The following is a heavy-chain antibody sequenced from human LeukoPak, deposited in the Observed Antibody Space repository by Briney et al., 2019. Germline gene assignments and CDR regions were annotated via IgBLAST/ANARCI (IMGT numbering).Heavy chain of an antibody. Sequence: GGSLRLSCAASGFTFSSYGMHWVRQAPGKGLEWVAFIRYDGSNKYYADSVKGRFTISRDNSKNTLYLQMNSLRAEDTAVYYCAKSEIQPDYGGDVYVGDDYWGQGTLVTVSS. CDR3: AKSEIQPDYGGDVYVGDDY. J-gene: IGHJ4*02. V-gene: IGHV3-30*02. D-gene: IGHD4-23*01. CDR2: IRYDGSNK. CDR1: GFTFSSYG.